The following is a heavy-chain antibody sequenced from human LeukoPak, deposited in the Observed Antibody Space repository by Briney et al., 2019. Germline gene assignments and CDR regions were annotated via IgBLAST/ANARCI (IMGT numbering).Heavy chain of an antibody. CDR1: GYTFTSYY. Sequence: ASVKVSCKASGYTFTSYYMHWVRQAPGQGLEWMGLINPTGGSTGYAQKFQGRVTMTRDMSTSTDYMELSSLRSEDTAVYYCARGRGYSWFDPWGQGTLVTVSS. D-gene: IGHD3-10*01. J-gene: IGHJ5*02. CDR2: INPTGGST. V-gene: IGHV1-46*01. CDR3: ARGRGYSWFDP.